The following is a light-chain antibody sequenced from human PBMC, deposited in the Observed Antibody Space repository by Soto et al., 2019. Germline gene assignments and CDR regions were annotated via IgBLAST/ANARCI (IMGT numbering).Light chain of an antibody. CDR1: SGHSSYA. V-gene: IGLV4-69*01. CDR2: LKSDGSH. J-gene: IGLJ3*02. CDR3: QTWGTGIQM. Sequence: QTVVTQSPSASASLGASVKLTCTLSSGHSSYAIAWHQQQPEKGPRYLMKLKSDGSHIKGDGIPDRFSGSSSGAERHLTISNLKSEDEADYYCQTWGTGIQMFGGGTKLTAL.